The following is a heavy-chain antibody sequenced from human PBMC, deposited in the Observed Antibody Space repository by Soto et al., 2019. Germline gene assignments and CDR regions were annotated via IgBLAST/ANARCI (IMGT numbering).Heavy chain of an antibody. CDR2: IYYSGST. CDR1: GGSTSSGGYY. V-gene: IGHV4-31*03. CDR3: ASSGITGTYYYGMDV. Sequence: PSETLSLTCTVSGGSTSSGGYYWSWIRQHPGKGLEWIGYIYYSGSTYYNPSLKSRVTISVDTSKNQFSLKLSSVTAADTAVYYCASSGITGTYYYGMDVWGQGTTVTVS. D-gene: IGHD1-20*01. J-gene: IGHJ6*02.